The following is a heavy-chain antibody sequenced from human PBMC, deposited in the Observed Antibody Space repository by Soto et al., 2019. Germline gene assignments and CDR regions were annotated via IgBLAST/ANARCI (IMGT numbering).Heavy chain of an antibody. CDR1: GYTFTSYA. CDR2: INAGNGNT. Sequence: ASVKVSCKASGYTFTSYAMHWVRQAPGQRLEWMGWINAGNGNTKYSQKFQGRVTITRDTSASTAYMELSSLRSEDTAVYYCARDPMYCSGGSCYSIRNWFDPWGQGTLVTVS. CDR3: ARDPMYCSGGSCYSIRNWFDP. J-gene: IGHJ5*02. V-gene: IGHV1-3*01. D-gene: IGHD2-15*01.